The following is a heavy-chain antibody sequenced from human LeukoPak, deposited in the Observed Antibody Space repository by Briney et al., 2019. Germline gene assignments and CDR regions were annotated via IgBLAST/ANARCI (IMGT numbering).Heavy chain of an antibody. Sequence: ASVKVSCKASGYTFTGYYMHWVRQAPGQGLEWMGWINPNSGGTNYAQEFQGRVTMTRDTSISTAYMELSRLRSDDTAVYYCARDTSGWYDYWGQGTLVTVSS. CDR2: INPNSGGT. J-gene: IGHJ4*02. CDR1: GYTFTGYY. D-gene: IGHD6-19*01. CDR3: ARDTSGWYDY. V-gene: IGHV1-2*02.